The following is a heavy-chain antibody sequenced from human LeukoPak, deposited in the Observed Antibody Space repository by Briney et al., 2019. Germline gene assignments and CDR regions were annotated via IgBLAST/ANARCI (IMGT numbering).Heavy chain of an antibody. J-gene: IGHJ6*03. CDR3: ARVPSSGWYLGYYYMDV. CDR1: GGSISSGSYY. Sequence: SETLSLTCTVSGGSISSGSYYWGWIRQPPGKGLEWIGEINHSGSTNYNPSLKSRVTISVDTSKNQFSLKLSSVTAADTAVYYCARVPSSGWYLGYYYMDVWGKGTTVTVSS. V-gene: IGHV4-39*07. CDR2: INHSGST. D-gene: IGHD6-19*01.